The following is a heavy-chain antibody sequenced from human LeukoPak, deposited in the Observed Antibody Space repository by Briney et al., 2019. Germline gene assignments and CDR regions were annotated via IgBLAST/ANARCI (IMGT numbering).Heavy chain of an antibody. CDR1: GFTFSSYA. Sequence: GGSLRLPCAASGFTFSSYAMHWVRQAPGKGLEWVAVISYDGSNKYYADSVKGRFTISRDNSKNTLYLQMNSLRAEDTAVYYCARGSVGGMVTAIRYWGQGTLVTVSS. CDR2: ISYDGSNK. J-gene: IGHJ4*02. CDR3: ARGSVGGMVTAIRY. V-gene: IGHV3-30-3*01. D-gene: IGHD2-21*02.